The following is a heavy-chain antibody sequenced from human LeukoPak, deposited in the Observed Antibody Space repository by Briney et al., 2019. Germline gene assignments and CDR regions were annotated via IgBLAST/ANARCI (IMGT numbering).Heavy chain of an antibody. CDR2: INPSGGST. CDR1: GYTFTSYY. J-gene: IGHJ6*03. D-gene: IGHD5-24*01. V-gene: IGHV1-46*01. CDR3: ARAPRRNGYNYYYYYMDV. Sequence: ASVKVSCKASGYTFTSYYLHWVRQAPGQGLEWVGVINPSGGSTSYAQKFQGRGTMTRDTSTSTVYMELSSLRSEDTAVYYCARAPRRNGYNYYYYYMDVWGKGTTVTVSS.